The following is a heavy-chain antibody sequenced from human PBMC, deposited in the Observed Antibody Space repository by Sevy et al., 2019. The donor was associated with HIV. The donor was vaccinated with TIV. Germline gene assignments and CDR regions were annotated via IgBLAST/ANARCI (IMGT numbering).Heavy chain of an antibody. J-gene: IGHJ3*02. CDR2: ISAYNGNT. V-gene: IGHV1-18*01. CDR1: GYTFTSYG. CDR3: ARDIVVVPAAMGGGNRNAFDI. Sequence: ASVKVSCKASGYTFTSYGISWVRQAPGQGLEWMGWISAYNGNTNYAQKLQGRVTMTTDTSTSTAYMELRSLRSDDTAVYYCARDIVVVPAAMGGGNRNAFDIWGQGTMVTVSS. D-gene: IGHD2-2*01.